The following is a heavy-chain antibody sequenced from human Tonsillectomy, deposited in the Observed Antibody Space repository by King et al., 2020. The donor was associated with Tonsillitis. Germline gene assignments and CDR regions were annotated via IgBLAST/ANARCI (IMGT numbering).Heavy chain of an antibody. CDR3: ARVSGDYSILTGFSA. Sequence: QLVQSGAEVKKPGASVKVSCKASGYTFTSYGLSWVRQAPGQGLEWMGWISTYNGNTNYAQNFQGGVTLTTDTSTSTAYMELRSLRSDDTAVFYCARVSGDYSILTGFSAWGQGTLVTVSS. J-gene: IGHJ5*02. D-gene: IGHD3-9*01. CDR2: ISTYNGNT. V-gene: IGHV1-18*01. CDR1: GYTFTSYG.